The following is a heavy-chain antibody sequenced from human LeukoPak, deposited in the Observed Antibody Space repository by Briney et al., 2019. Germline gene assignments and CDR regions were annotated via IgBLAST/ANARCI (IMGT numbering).Heavy chain of an antibody. J-gene: IGHJ6*03. V-gene: IGHV4-61*02. Sequence: SETLSLTCTVSGGSISSGSYYWSWIRQPAGKGLEWIGRIYTSGSTNYNPSLKSRVTIPVDTSKNQFSLKLSSVTAADTAVYYCARVAYYYHYYMDVWGKGTTVTVSS. CDR2: IYTSGST. CDR3: ARVAYYYHYYMDV. CDR1: GGSISSGSYY.